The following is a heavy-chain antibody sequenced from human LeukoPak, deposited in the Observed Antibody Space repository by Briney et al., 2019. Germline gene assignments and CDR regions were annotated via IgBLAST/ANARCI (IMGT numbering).Heavy chain of an antibody. CDR2: IRSKANSYPP. D-gene: IGHD3-22*01. CDR1: GFTFSGSA. J-gene: IGHJ4*02. V-gene: IGHV3-73*01. Sequence: PGGSVRLSCAASGFTFSGSAMHWVRQASGKGLEGFGRIRSKANSYPPASAASVKGMITIARDAAKTQAYLHMHSRKTGVTLVYYCRGYYYDGSGYYLVDYWGQGTLVTVSS. CDR3: RGYYYDGSGYYLVDY.